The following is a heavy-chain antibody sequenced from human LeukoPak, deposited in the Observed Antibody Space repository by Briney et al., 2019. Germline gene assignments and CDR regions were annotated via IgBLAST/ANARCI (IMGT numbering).Heavy chain of an antibody. CDR3: ASQVRYGLDY. V-gene: IGHV3-74*01. J-gene: IGHJ4*02. CDR2: INSDGSST. Sequence: GGSLRLSCAASGFTISNYWMHWVRQAPGKGLVWVSRINSDGSSTYYADSVKGRFAISRDDAKNTLYLQINSLRAEDTAVYYCASQVRYGLDYWGQGTLVTVSS. CDR1: GFTISNYW. D-gene: IGHD1-14*01.